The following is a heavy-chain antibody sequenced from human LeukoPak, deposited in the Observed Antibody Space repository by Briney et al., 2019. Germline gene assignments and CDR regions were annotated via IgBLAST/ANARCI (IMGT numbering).Heavy chain of an antibody. D-gene: IGHD6-19*01. J-gene: IGHJ4*02. Sequence: SETLSLTCTVSGGSISSYYWSWIRQPPGKGPEWIGYIYYSGSTNYNPSLKSRVTISVDTSKNQFSLKLSSVTAADTAVYYCARPHQQWLVRGYYFDYWGQGTLVTVSS. CDR2: IYYSGST. CDR3: ARPHQQWLVRGYYFDY. CDR1: GGSISSYY. V-gene: IGHV4-59*12.